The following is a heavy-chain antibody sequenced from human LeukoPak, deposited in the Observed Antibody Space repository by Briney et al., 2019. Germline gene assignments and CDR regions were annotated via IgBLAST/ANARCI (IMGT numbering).Heavy chain of an antibody. D-gene: IGHD4-23*01. V-gene: IGHV4-30-4*01. CDR3: ARERMSGGNPTDLDY. CDR1: GGSISSGDYY. CDR2: IYYSVST. Sequence: SQTLSLTCTVSGGSISSGDYYWSWIRQPPGKGLEWIGYIYYSVSTYYNPSLKSRVTISVDTSKNQFSLKLSSVTAADTAVYYCARERMSGGNPTDLDYWGQGTLVTVSS. J-gene: IGHJ4*02.